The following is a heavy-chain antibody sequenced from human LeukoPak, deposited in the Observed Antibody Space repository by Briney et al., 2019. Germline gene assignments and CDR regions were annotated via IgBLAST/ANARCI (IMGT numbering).Heavy chain of an antibody. CDR3: ARERELLRGYYFDY. CDR1: GGTFSSYA. J-gene: IGHJ4*02. CDR2: IIPIFGTA. Sequence: SVKVSCKASGGTFSSYAISWVRQAPGQGLEWMGGIIPIFGTANYAQKFQGRVTITADKSTSTAYMELSSLRSEDTAVHYCARERELLRGYYFDYWGQGTLVTVSS. D-gene: IGHD3-22*01. V-gene: IGHV1-69*06.